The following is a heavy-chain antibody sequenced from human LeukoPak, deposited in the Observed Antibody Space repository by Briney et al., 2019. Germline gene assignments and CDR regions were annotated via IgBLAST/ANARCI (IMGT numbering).Heavy chain of an antibody. CDR1: GGSISSGGYY. J-gene: IGHJ4*02. V-gene: IGHV4-31*03. CDR2: IYYSGST. Sequence: KSSQTLSLTCTVSGGSISSGGYYWSWIRQHPGKGLEWIGYIYYSGSTYYNPSLKSRVTISVDTSKNQFSLKLSSVTAADTAVYYCARSPAAYYYDSSGLDYWGQGTLVTVS. CDR3: ARSPAAYYYDSSGLDY. D-gene: IGHD3-22*01.